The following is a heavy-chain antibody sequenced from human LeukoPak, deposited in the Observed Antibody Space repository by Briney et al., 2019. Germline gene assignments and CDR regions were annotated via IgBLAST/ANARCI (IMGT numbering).Heavy chain of an antibody. D-gene: IGHD2-15*01. J-gene: IGHJ5*02. CDR3: ARSDCRGGSCLFDP. CDR2: INPSDGST. V-gene: IGHV1-46*01. Sequence: GASVKVSCKASGYTFISYYMHWVRQAPGQGLEWMGIINPSDGSTNYAQKFQGRVTMTRDMSTSTVYMDLSSLRSEDTAVYYCARSDCRGGSCLFDPWGQGTLVTVSS. CDR1: GYTFISYY.